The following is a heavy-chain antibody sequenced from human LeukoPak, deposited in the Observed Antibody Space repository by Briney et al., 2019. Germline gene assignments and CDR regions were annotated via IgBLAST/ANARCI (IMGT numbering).Heavy chain of an antibody. CDR3: ARGRYDFDY. Sequence: GGSLRLSCVASGITFSNYAVSWVRQAPEKGLDWVSVISGSAHKIRYADSVKGRFTISRDNSENIVYLQMNNLRVEDTAVYYCARGRYDFDYWGQGTLVTVSS. V-gene: IGHV3-23*01. J-gene: IGHJ4*02. D-gene: IGHD3-3*01. CDR2: ISGSAHKI. CDR1: GITFSNYA.